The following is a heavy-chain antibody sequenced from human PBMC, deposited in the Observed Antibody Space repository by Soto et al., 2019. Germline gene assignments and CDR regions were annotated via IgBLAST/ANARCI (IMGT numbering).Heavy chain of an antibody. CDR3: ARDREYYDYVWGSYRSFDY. CDR2: ISAYNGNT. J-gene: IGHJ4*02. CDR1: GYTFTSYG. D-gene: IGHD3-16*02. V-gene: IGHV1-18*01. Sequence: ASVKVSCKASGYTFTSYGISWVRQAPGQGLEWMGWISAYNGNTNYAQKLQGRVTMTTDTSTSTAHMELRSLRSDDTAVYYCARDREYYDYVWGSYRSFDYWGQGTLVTVSS.